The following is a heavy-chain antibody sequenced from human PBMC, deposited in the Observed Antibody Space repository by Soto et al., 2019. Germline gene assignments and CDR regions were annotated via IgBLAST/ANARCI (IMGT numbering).Heavy chain of an antibody. CDR1: GFTFSSYG. CDR2: ISYDGSNK. D-gene: IGHD6-19*01. CDR3: AKRLVPGGLSGVHFDY. J-gene: IGHJ4*02. V-gene: IGHV3-30*18. Sequence: GGSLRLSCAASGFTFSSYGMHWVRQAPGKGLEWVAVISYDGSNKYYADSVKGRFTISRDNSKNTLYLQMNSLRAEDTAVYYCAKRLVPGGLSGVHFDYWGQGTLVTVSS.